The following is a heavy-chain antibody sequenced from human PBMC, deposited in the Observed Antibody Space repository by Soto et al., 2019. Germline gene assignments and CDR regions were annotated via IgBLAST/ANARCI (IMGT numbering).Heavy chain of an antibody. CDR1: GFPFAPST. D-gene: IGHD2-21*02. CDR3: AKRDVPHSTSNAYFYDH. CDR2: ISVSVGST. J-gene: IGHJ4*02. V-gene: IGHV3-23*01. Sequence: EVQLLQSGGGLVQPGGSLTLSCGVSGFPFAPSTMSWVRQAPGKGVEWVSTISVSVGSTYSADSVQGRFTVSSDISDNTLFLRMTSLTADDTAVYFCAKRDVPHSTSNAYFYDHWGRGVLVTVSS.